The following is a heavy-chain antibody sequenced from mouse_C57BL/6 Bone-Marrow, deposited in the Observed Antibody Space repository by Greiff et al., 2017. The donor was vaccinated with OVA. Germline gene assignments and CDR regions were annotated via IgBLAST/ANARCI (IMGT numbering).Heavy chain of an antibody. CDR3: EREGTVVADY. Sequence: EVQLQESGPGLVKPSQSLSLTCSVTGYSITSGYYWNWIRQFPGNKLEWVGFISYDGSNNYNPSLKNRISITRDTSKNQFFLKLNSVTTEDTATYYCEREGTVVADYWGQGTTLTVSS. CDR1: GYSITSGYY. D-gene: IGHD1-1*01. CDR2: ISYDGSN. J-gene: IGHJ2*01. V-gene: IGHV3-6*01.